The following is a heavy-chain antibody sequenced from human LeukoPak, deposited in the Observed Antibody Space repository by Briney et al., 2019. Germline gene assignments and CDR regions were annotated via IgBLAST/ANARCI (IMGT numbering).Heavy chain of an antibody. CDR1: GSTFSSYA. Sequence: SVKVSCKASGSTFSSYAISWVRQAPGQGLEWMGGIIPIFGTANYAQKFQGRVTITADESTSTAYMELSSLRSEDTAVYYCARVRTGYCSSTSCYPDYWGQGTLVTVSS. CDR3: ARVRTGYCSSTSCYPDY. CDR2: IIPIFGTA. J-gene: IGHJ4*02. D-gene: IGHD2-2*01. V-gene: IGHV1-69*13.